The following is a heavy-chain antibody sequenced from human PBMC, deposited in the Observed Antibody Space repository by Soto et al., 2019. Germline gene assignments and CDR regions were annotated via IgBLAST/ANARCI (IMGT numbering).Heavy chain of an antibody. J-gene: IGHJ6*03. Sequence: GGSLRLSCAASGFTFSSYAMHWVRQAPGKGLEYVSAISSNGGSTYYANSVKGRFTISRDNSKNTLYLQMGSLRAEDMAVYYCARGARGYSGYDFDYYYYYMDVWGKGTTVTVSS. D-gene: IGHD5-12*01. CDR1: GFTFSSYA. CDR3: ARGARGYSGYDFDYYYYYMDV. V-gene: IGHV3-64*01. CDR2: ISSNGGST.